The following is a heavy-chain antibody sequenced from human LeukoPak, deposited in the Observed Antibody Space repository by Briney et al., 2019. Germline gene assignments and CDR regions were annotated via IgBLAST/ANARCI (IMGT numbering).Heavy chain of an antibody. CDR3: ARGGGNSRIDQ. V-gene: IGHV4-4*07. J-gene: IGHJ1*01. CDR1: GGAISTYY. CDR2: LFPSGTA. D-gene: IGHD3-16*01. Sequence: PSETLSLTCTASGGAISTYYWNWIRQPAGKGLEWIGRLFPSGTANHNPSLKSRVTMSLDTSKNQFSLNLTSVTPADTAVYYCARGGGNSRIDQWGQGSLVTVSS.